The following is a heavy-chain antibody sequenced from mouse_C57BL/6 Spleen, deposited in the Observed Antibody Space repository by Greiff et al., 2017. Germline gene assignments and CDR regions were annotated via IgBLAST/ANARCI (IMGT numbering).Heavy chain of an antibody. Sequence: QVQLQQSGAELVRPGTSVKVSCKASGYAFTNYLIEWVKQRPGQGLEWIGVINPGSGGTNYNEKFKGKATLAADKSSSTAYMQLSGLTSEDSAVYFCASRGRVYDGYYNYAMDYWGQGTSVTVSS. V-gene: IGHV1-54*01. CDR1: GYAFTNYL. CDR3: ASRGRVYDGYYNYAMDY. J-gene: IGHJ4*01. D-gene: IGHD2-3*01. CDR2: INPGSGGT.